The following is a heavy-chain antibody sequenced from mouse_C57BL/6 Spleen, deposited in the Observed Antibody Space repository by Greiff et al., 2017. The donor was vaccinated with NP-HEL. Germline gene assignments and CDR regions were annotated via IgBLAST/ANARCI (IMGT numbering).Heavy chain of an antibody. Sequence: EVQLVESGGGLVQPKGSLKLSCAASGFSFNTYAMNWVRQAPGKGLEWVARIRSKSNNYATYYADSVKDRFTISRDDSESMLYLQMNNLKTEDTAMYYCVRPNSRETAWFAYWGQGTLVTVSA. CDR3: VRPNSRETAWFAY. CDR2: IRSKSNNYAT. J-gene: IGHJ3*01. CDR1: GFSFNTYA. V-gene: IGHV10-1*01.